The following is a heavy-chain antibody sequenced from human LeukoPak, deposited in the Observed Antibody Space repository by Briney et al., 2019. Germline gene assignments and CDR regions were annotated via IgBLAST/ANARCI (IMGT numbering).Heavy chain of an antibody. Sequence: GGSLRLSCAASGSTFSSYAMRWVRQAPGKGLEYVSAISSNGGSTYYANSVKGRFTISRDNSKNTLYLQMGSLRAEDMAVYYCARVGHQLPLDYWGQGTLVTVSS. CDR1: GSTFSSYA. V-gene: IGHV3-64*01. D-gene: IGHD2-2*01. CDR2: ISSNGGST. CDR3: ARVGHQLPLDY. J-gene: IGHJ4*02.